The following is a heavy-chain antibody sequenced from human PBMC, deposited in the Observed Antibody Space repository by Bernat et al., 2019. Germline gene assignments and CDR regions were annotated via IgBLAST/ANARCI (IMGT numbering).Heavy chain of an antibody. J-gene: IGHJ4*02. CDR2: IYYSGST. CDR3: ARFDYYDSSGSPY. V-gene: IGHV4-59*08. Sequence: QVQLQESGPGLVKPSETLSLTCTVSGGSISSYYWSWIRQPPGKGLEWIGYIYYSGSTNYNPSLKSRVTISVDTSKNQFSLKLSSVTAADTAVYYCARFDYYDSSGSPYWGQGTLVTVSS. D-gene: IGHD3-22*01. CDR1: GGSISSYY.